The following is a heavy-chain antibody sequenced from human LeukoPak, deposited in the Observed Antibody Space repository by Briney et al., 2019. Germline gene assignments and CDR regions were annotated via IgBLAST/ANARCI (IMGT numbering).Heavy chain of an antibody. CDR2: INPNTGGT. Sequence: ASVKVSCTASGYTFTGSYMHWVRQAPGQGLEWMGWINPNTGGTNYAQQFQGRVTMTRDTSISTAYMELSRLKSDDTAVYYCARQRVAAAGPNWFDPRGQGTLVTVSS. CDR1: GYTFTGSY. J-gene: IGHJ5*02. D-gene: IGHD6-13*01. V-gene: IGHV1-2*02. CDR3: ARQRVAAAGPNWFDP.